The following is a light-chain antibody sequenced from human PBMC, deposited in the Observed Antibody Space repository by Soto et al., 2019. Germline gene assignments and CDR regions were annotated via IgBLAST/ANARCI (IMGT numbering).Light chain of an antibody. Sequence: QSALTQPASVSGSPGQSITICCTGTSSDVGGYNYVSWYQQHPGKAPKLMIYEVSNRPSGVSNRFSGSKSGNTASLTISGPQAEDEADYYCSSYSSSSTLVFGTGTKVTVL. CDR1: SSDVGGYNY. CDR2: EVS. V-gene: IGLV2-14*01. J-gene: IGLJ1*01. CDR3: SSYSSSSTLV.